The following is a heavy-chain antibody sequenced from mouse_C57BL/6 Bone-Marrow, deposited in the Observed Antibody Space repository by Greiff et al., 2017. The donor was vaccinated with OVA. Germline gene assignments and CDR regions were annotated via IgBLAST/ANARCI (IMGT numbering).Heavy chain of an antibody. V-gene: IGHV1-72*01. CDR1: GYTFTSYW. CDR3: ARCLLWVRGGYWYFDV. CDR2: IDPNSGGT. J-gene: IGHJ1*03. D-gene: IGHD2-14*01. Sequence: QVQLQQSGAELVKPGASVKLSCKASGYTFTSYWMHWVKQRPGRGLEWIGRIDPNSGGTKYNEKFKSKATLTVDKPSSTAYMQLSSLTSEDSAVYYCARCLLWVRGGYWYFDVWGTGTTVTVSS.